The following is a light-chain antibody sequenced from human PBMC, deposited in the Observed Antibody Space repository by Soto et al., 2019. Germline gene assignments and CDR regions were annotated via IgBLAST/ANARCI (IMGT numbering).Light chain of an antibody. Sequence: IMMRQSPHNLYVSPGERVTLSCRASQSVSSSLAWYQQKPGQAPRLLIYGASIRAAGIPARFSASGSGTDFTLTISDVQPEDFALYYCHQRQSWPRTFGQGAKVDIK. CDR1: QSVSSS. CDR3: HQRQSWPRT. CDR2: GAS. V-gene: IGKV3D-15*03. J-gene: IGKJ1*01.